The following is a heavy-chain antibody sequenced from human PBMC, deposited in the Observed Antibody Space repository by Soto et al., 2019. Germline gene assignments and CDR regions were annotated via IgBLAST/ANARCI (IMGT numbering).Heavy chain of an antibody. D-gene: IGHD6-13*01. CDR3: ASNQLRGVAAAKTNYYYYYYMDV. V-gene: IGHV1-69*02. CDR1: RVGFESYS. CDR2: IIPILGIA. J-gene: IGHJ6*03. Sequence: SVEVSSKERRVGFESYSRCWPQQDPGKGLEWMGRIIPILGIANYAQKFQGRVTITADKSTSTAYMELGSLRSEDTAVYYCASNQLRGVAAAKTNYYYYYYMDVWGKGTTVTVSS.